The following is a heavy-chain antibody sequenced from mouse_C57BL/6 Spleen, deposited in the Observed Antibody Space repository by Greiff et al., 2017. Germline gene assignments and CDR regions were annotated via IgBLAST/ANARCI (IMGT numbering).Heavy chain of an antibody. Sequence: VQLQQSGPELVKPGASVKISCKASGYAFSSSGMNWVKQRPGKGLEWIGRIYPGDGYTNYHGKFKGRATLTADKSSSTAYMQLSSLTSEDSAVYFCGRAVITTKERYFDVWGTGTTVTVSS. CDR2: IYPGDGYT. V-gene: IGHV1-82*01. CDR1: GYAFSSSG. D-gene: IGHD1-1*01. J-gene: IGHJ1*03. CDR3: GRAVITTKERYFDV.